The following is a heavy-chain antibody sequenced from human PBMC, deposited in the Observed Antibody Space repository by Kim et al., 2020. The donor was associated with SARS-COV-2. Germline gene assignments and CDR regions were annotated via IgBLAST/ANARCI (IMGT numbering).Heavy chain of an antibody. D-gene: IGHD2-2*01. CDR1: GFTFSSYA. V-gene: IGHV3-23*01. Sequence: GGSLRLSCAASGFTFSSYAMSWVRQAPGKGLEWVSAISGSGGSTYYADSVKGRFTISRDNSKNTLYLQMNSLRAEDTAVYYCAKVIMGVPAAYDAFDIWGQGTMVTVSS. J-gene: IGHJ3*02. CDR3: AKVIMGVPAAYDAFDI. CDR2: ISGSGGST.